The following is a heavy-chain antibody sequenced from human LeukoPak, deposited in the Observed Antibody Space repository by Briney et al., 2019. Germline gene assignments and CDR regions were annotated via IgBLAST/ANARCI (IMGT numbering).Heavy chain of an antibody. Sequence: GGSLRLSCAASGFTFSSYGMHWVRQAPGKGLEWVAVIWYDGSNKYYADSVKGRFTISRDNSKNTLYLQMNSLRAEDTAVYYCAKAVMATVTFFDYWGQGTLVTVSS. CDR1: GFTFSSYG. V-gene: IGHV3-33*06. CDR2: IWYDGSNK. D-gene: IGHD4-17*01. CDR3: AKAVMATVTFFDY. J-gene: IGHJ4*02.